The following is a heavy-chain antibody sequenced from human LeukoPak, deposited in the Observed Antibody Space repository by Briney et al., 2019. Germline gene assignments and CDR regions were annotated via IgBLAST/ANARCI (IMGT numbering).Heavy chain of an antibody. Sequence: TSSETLSLTCTVSGGSISSYYWSWIRQPPGKGLEWIGYIYYSGSTNYNPSLKSRVPISVDTSKNQFSLKLSSVTAADTAVYYCARAYYSNYAPYYFDYWGQGTLVTVSS. J-gene: IGHJ4*02. V-gene: IGHV4-59*01. CDR2: IYYSGST. CDR1: GGSISSYY. CDR3: ARAYYSNYAPYYFDY. D-gene: IGHD4-11*01.